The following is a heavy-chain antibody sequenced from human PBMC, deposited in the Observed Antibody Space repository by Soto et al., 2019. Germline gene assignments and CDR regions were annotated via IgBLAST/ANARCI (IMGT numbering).Heavy chain of an antibody. CDR3: ARCLSFLEVYWFDP. D-gene: IGHD3-16*02. J-gene: IGHJ5*02. CDR1: SGSISSSNW. CDR2: IYHSGST. Sequence: SETLSLTCAVSSGSISSSNWWSWVRQPPGKGLEWIGEIYHSGSTNYNPSLKSRVTISVDKSKNQFSLKLSSVTAADTAVYYCARCLSFLEVYWFDPWGQGTLVTVSS. V-gene: IGHV4-4*02.